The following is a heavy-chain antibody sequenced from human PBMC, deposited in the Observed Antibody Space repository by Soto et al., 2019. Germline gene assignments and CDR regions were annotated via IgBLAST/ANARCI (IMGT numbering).Heavy chain of an antibody. Sequence: QVQLVQSGAEVKKPGSSVKVSCKASGGTFSSYAISWVRQAPGQGLEWMGGIIPIFGTANYAQKFQGRVTITADESTSTAYMELSSQRSEDTAVYYCARSPPLDYGGNAPFDYWGQGTLVTVSS. CDR1: GGTFSSYA. V-gene: IGHV1-69*01. J-gene: IGHJ4*02. CDR2: IIPIFGTA. D-gene: IGHD4-17*01. CDR3: ARSPPLDYGGNAPFDY.